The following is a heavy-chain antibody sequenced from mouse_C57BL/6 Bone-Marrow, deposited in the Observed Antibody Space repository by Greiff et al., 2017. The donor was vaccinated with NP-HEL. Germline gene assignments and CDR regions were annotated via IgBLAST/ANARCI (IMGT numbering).Heavy chain of an antibody. CDR1: GYTFTSYW. J-gene: IGHJ4*01. CDR2: IYPGSGST. D-gene: IGHD1-1*01. Sequence: QVQLQQPGAELVKPGASVKMSCKASGYTFTSYWITWVKQRPGQGLEWIGDIYPGSGSTNYNEKFKSKATLTVDKSSSTAYMQLSSLTSEESAVYYCASPYGHYAMDYWGQGTSGTVSS. V-gene: IGHV1-55*01. CDR3: ASPYGHYAMDY.